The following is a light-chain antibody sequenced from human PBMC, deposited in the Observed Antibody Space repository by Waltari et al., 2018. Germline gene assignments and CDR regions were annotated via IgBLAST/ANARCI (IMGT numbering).Light chain of an antibody. Sequence: QSALTQPRSVSGSPGQSVTIPRTGTNNDVGGYKHVSWYQQHPDKAPKLIIYDVNKRPSVGPVRFSGSKSGNTASLTISGLQAEDEADYYCCSYGGSNTYWVFGGGTKLTVL. CDR2: DVN. V-gene: IGLV2-11*01. CDR3: CSYGGSNTYWV. CDR1: NNDVGGYKH. J-gene: IGLJ3*02.